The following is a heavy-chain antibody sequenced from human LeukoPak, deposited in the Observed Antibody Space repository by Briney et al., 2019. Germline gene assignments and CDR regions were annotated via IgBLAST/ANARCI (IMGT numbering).Heavy chain of an antibody. D-gene: IGHD5-18*01. J-gene: IGHJ4*02. Sequence: PGGSLRLSCAASGFTFSSCGVHWVRQAPGKGLEWVAVIWYDGSNEYYADSVKGRFTISRDSPKNTMYLQMNSLRAEDTAVYYCGRGVGYRYGTVDSWGQGTLVTVSS. V-gene: IGHV3-33*01. CDR2: IWYDGSNE. CDR3: GRGVGYRYGTVDS. CDR1: GFTFSSCG.